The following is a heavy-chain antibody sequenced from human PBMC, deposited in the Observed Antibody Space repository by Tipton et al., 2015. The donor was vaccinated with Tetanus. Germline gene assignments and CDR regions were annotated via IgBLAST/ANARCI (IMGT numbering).Heavy chain of an antibody. CDR2: ISTYNGNT. Sequence: QSGAEVKKPGASVKVSCKASGYTLTSYGISWARQAPGQGLEWMGWISTYNGNTNYVQKFQGRVTMTTDTSTNTAYMELRSLRSDGAALYYCARGGSHVDYWGQGTLVTVSS. CDR3: ARGGSHVDY. V-gene: IGHV1-18*01. J-gene: IGHJ4*01. CDR1: GYTLTSYG. D-gene: IGHD1-26*01.